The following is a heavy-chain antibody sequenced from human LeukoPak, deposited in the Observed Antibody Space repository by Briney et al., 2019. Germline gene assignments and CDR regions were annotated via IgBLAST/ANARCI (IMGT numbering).Heavy chain of an antibody. Sequence: ASVKVSCKASGYTFTGYYMHWVRQAPGQGLEWMGWINPNSGGTNYAQKLQGRVTMTTDTSTSTAYMELRSLRSDDTAVYYCARGTIGYSSTYGMDVWGQGTTVTVSS. CDR2: INPNSGGT. D-gene: IGHD6-19*01. V-gene: IGHV1-2*02. J-gene: IGHJ6*02. CDR1: GYTFTGYY. CDR3: ARGTIGYSSTYGMDV.